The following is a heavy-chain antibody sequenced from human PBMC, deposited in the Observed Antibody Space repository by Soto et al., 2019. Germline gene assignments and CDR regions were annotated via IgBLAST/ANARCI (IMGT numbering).Heavy chain of an antibody. CDR1: GDSISSGGHS. Sequence: QPQLQESGSGLVKPSQTLSLTCAVSGDSISSGGHSWSWIRQPPGKGLEWIGNIYHSGRTDYNPSLKSRVXTSXDXYKNQFSLKLSSVTAADTAVYYCAREGAGEEYYFDYWGQGTLVTVSS. D-gene: IGHD3-10*01. CDR2: IYHSGRT. J-gene: IGHJ4*02. V-gene: IGHV4-30-2*01. CDR3: AREGAGEEYYFDY.